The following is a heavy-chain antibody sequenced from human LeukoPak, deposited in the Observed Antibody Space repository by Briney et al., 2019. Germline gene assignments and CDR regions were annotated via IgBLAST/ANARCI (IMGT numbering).Heavy chain of an antibody. CDR3: TTRVVTTNDY. Sequence: GGSLRLSCAASGFTFSESWMNWGRQAPGKGLEWVGRVKRKTDGETTGYPAPVKGRFIISRDDSKNTLYLQMNSLKTEDTAVYYCTTRVVTTNDYWGQGTLVTVSS. V-gene: IGHV3-15*01. D-gene: IGHD2-21*02. CDR1: GFTFSESW. J-gene: IGHJ4*02. CDR2: VKRKTDGETT.